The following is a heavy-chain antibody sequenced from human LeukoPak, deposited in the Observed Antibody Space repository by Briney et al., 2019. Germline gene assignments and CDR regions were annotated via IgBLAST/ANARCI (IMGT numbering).Heavy chain of an antibody. J-gene: IGHJ6*02. D-gene: IGHD3-16*01. CDR1: GVSISGSY. CDR3: VKFGVDYDMGV. Sequence: SESLSLTCTVSGVSISGSYLTWVRQPPGQGLEWIGQIHYSGRADYNPSLKRRITISVDTSKNQMSLTLTSVSAADTAIYYCVKFGVDYDMGVWGQGTTVTVSS. CDR2: IHYSGRA. V-gene: IGHV4-59*01.